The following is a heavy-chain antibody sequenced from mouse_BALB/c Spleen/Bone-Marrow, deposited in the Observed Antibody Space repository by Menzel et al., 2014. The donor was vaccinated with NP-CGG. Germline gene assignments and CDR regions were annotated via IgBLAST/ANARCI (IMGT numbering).Heavy chain of an antibody. Sequence: EVQVVESGGGLVQPGGSLKLSCAASGFDFSRYWMSWVRQAPGKGLGWIGEINQDSSTINYTPSLKDKFIISRDNAKNTLYLQMRKVRSEDTALYYCARQGYYGYSDYWGQGTTLTVSS. CDR2: INQDSSTI. D-gene: IGHD1-2*01. J-gene: IGHJ2*01. V-gene: IGHV4-1*02. CDR1: GFDFSRYW. CDR3: ARQGYYGYSDY.